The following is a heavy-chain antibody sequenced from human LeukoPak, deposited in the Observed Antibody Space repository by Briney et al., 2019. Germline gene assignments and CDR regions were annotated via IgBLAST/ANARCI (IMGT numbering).Heavy chain of an antibody. CDR2: INHSGST. CDR1: GGSFSGYY. V-gene: IGHV4-34*01. CDR3: ARAFRGLRFLEWSTGYYFDY. Sequence: GSLRLSCAVYGGSFSGYYWSWIRQPPGKGLEWIGEINHSGSTNYNPSLKSRVTISVDTSKNQFSLKLSSVTAADTAVYYCARAFRGLRFLEWSTGYYFDYWGQGTLVTVSS. D-gene: IGHD3-3*01. J-gene: IGHJ4*02.